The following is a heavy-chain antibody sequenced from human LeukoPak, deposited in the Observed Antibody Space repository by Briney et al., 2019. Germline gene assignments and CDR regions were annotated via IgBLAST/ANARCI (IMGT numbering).Heavy chain of an antibody. V-gene: IGHV3-7*01. CDR1: GFTFSSYW. CDR3: ARDWAYCSGGSCYSNY. Sequence: GGSLRLSCSASGFTFSSYWMSWVPQAPGKGLEWVANIKQDGSEKYYVDSVKGRFTISRDNAKNSLYLQMNSLRAEDTAVYYCARDWAYCSGGSCYSNYWGQGTLVTVSS. CDR2: IKQDGSEK. J-gene: IGHJ4*02. D-gene: IGHD2-15*01.